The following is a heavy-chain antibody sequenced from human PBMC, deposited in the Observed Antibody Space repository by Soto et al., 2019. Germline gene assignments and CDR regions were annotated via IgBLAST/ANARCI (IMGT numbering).Heavy chain of an antibody. CDR3: ARHPSGYIGNLGH. V-gene: IGHV3-23*04. D-gene: IGHD5-12*01. Sequence: EVHVVESGGGLVKPGGSLRLSCAASGFTFSSYAMSWVRQAPGKGLEGVSSITGSGINRYHADSVQGRFTIFRDNSKDTLYLQMTSLRAEATGVYDCARHPSGYIGNLGHWGEGTMVTFSS. J-gene: IGHJ4*02. CDR2: ITGSGINR. CDR1: GFTFSSYA.